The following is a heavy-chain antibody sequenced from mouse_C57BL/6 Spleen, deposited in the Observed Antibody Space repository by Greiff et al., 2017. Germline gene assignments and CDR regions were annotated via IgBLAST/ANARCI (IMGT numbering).Heavy chain of an antibody. V-gene: IGHV1-55*01. CDR2: IYPGSGST. CDR1: GYTFTSYW. Sequence: QVQLQQPGAELVKPGASVKMSCTASGYTFTSYWVTWVKQRPGQGLEWIGDIYPGSGSTNYNEKFKSKATLTVDTSSSTAYMQLSSLTSEDSAVYYCAKRDYGSFDYWGQGTTLTVSS. D-gene: IGHD1-1*01. CDR3: AKRDYGSFDY. J-gene: IGHJ2*01.